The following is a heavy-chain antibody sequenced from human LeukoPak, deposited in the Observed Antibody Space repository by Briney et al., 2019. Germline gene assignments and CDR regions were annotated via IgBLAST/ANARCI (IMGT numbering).Heavy chain of an antibody. CDR2: INHSGST. Sequence: TSETLSLTCAVYGGSFSGYYWSWIRQPPGKGLEWIGEINHSGSTNYNPSLKSRVTISVDTSKNQFSLKLSSVTAADTAVYYCARGIMVDYWGQGTLVTVSS. V-gene: IGHV4-34*01. CDR1: GGSFSGYY. CDR3: ARGIMVDY. D-gene: IGHD3-10*01. J-gene: IGHJ4*02.